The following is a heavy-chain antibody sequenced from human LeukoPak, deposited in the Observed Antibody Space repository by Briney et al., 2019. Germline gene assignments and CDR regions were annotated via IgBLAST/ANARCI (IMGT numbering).Heavy chain of an antibody. D-gene: IGHD3-9*01. CDR2: IYYSGST. CDR1: GGSISSYY. Sequence: SETLSLTCTVSGGSISSYYWSWIRQPPGKGLEWIGYIYYSGSTNYNPSLKSRVTISVDTSKNQFSLKLSSVTAADTAVYYCARSSYYDILTGYYNFDYWGRGTLVTVSS. V-gene: IGHV4-59*01. J-gene: IGHJ4*02. CDR3: ARSSYYDILTGYYNFDY.